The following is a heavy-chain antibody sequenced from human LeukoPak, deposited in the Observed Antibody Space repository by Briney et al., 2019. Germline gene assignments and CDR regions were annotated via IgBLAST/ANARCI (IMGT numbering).Heavy chain of an antibody. CDR3: ARDGPWGDIVVVPAAINAFDI. CDR2: IRYDASNK. J-gene: IGHJ3*02. CDR1: GFTFSDYG. D-gene: IGHD2-2*02. Sequence: GGSLRLSCTASGFTFSDYGMHWVRQAPGKGLEWVSFIRYDASNKYYSDSVKGRFTISRDNSKNTLYLQMNSLRAEDTAVYYCARDGPWGDIVVVPAAINAFDIWGQGTMVTVSS. V-gene: IGHV3-30*02.